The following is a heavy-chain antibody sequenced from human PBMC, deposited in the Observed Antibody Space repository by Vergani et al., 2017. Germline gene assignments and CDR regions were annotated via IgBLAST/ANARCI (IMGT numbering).Heavy chain of an antibody. J-gene: IGHJ2*01. CDR1: GFTFSSYE. V-gene: IGHV3-48*03. Sequence: EVQLVESGGGLVQPGGSLRLSCAASGFTFSSYEMNWVRQAPGKGLEWVSYISSSGSTIYYADSVKGRCTISSDNAKNSLYLQMNRLRAEDTAVYYCARDQGNYDSSGYPYWYFDLWGRGTLVTVSS. CDR2: ISSSGSTI. CDR3: ARDQGNYDSSGYPYWYFDL. D-gene: IGHD3-22*01.